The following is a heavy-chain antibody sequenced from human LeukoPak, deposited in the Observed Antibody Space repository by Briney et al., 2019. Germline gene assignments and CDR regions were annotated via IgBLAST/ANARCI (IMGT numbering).Heavy chain of an antibody. CDR2: IKQDGSEK. CDR3: ARDHSYDYVWGSYEDY. Sequence: GGSLRLSCAASGFTFSSYWMSWVRQAPGKGLEWVANIKQDGSEKYYVDSVKGRFTISRDNAKNSLYLQMNSLGAEDTAVYYCARDHSYDYVWGSYEDYWGQGTLVTVSS. J-gene: IGHJ4*02. CDR1: GFTFSSYW. V-gene: IGHV3-7*01. D-gene: IGHD3-16*01.